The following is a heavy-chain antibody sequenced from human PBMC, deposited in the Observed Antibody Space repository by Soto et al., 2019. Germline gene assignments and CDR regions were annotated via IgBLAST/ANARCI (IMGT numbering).Heavy chain of an antibody. CDR1: GFIVSSNQ. CDR2: IYSGHTT. Sequence: EVQLVESGGGLIQPGGSLRLSCVASGFIVSSNQMSWVRQAPGKGLEWVSVIYSGHTTYYADSVECRFTISRDDSKNPLYLQMNSLRVEDTAVYYCVRGPSDHKLRLVEWPYGDYWGKGALVTVSS. V-gene: IGHV3-53*01. J-gene: IGHJ4*02. CDR3: VRGPSDHKLRLVEWPYGDY. D-gene: IGHD3-3*01.